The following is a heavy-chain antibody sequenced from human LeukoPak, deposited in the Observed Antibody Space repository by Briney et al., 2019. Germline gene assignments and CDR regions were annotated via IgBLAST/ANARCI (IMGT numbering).Heavy chain of an antibody. D-gene: IGHD6-13*01. CDR3: ARERGSLEGAEYFQQ. Sequence: PSQTLSLTCTVSGGSISSGDYYWSWIRQPPGKGLEWIGYIYYSGSTYYNPSLKSRVTISVDTSKNQFSLTLSSVPPADTAVYSCARERGSLEGAEYFQQWGQGTLVNVSS. J-gene: IGHJ1*01. CDR1: GGSISSGDYY. V-gene: IGHV4-30-4*08. CDR2: IYYSGST.